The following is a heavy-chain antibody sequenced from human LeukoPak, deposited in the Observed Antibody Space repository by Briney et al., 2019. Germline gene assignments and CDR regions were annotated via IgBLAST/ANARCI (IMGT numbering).Heavy chain of an antibody. Sequence: PGGSLTLSCAASGFTFSSYAMSWVRQAPGKGLEWVSAISGSGGSTYYADSVKGRFTISRDNSKNTLYLQMNSLRAEDTAEYYCAKMTHIAGGIDSWGQGTLVTVSS. CDR1: GFTFSSYA. J-gene: IGHJ4*02. CDR2: ISGSGGST. CDR3: AKMTHIAGGIDS. V-gene: IGHV3-23*01. D-gene: IGHD6-13*01.